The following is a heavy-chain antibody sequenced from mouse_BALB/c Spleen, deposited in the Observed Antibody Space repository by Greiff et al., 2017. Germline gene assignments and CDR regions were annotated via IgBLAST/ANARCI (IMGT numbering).Heavy chain of an antibody. CDR1: GYSITSDYA. D-gene: IGHD2-12*01. V-gene: IGHV3-2*02. CDR2: ISYSGST. CDR3: ARSYDGGNAGTMDY. J-gene: IGHJ4*01. Sequence: EVKLQESGPGLVKPSQSLSLTCTVTGYSITSDYAWNWIRQFPGNQLEWMGYISYSGSTSYNPSLKSRISITRDTSKNQFFLQLNSVTTEDTATYYCARSYDGGNAGTMDYWGQGTSVTVSS.